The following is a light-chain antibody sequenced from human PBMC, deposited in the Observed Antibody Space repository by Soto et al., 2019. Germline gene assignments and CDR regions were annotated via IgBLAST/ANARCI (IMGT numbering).Light chain of an antibody. J-gene: IGKJ5*01. CDR1: QSFRVL. CDR2: DAY. Sequence: EVVLTQSPVTLSLSPGERATLSCRPSQSFRVLLPWYKQKPGQAPRLLIYDAYNRATGIPPRFSGSGSGTDFTLTIRSLEPEDFAVYYCLQRHMWPITFGQGTRLEIK. CDR3: LQRHMWPIT. V-gene: IGKV3-11*01.